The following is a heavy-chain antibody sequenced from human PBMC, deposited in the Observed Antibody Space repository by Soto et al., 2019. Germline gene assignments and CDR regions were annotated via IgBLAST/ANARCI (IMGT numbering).Heavy chain of an antibody. CDR2: IYSGGST. J-gene: IGHJ5*02. CDR3: ARDWPTGAWWFDP. CDR1: GFTVSSNY. D-gene: IGHD4-17*01. V-gene: IGHV3-66*01. Sequence: EVQLVESGGGLVQPGGSLRLSCAASGFTVSSNYMSWVRQAPGKGLEWVSVIYSGGSTYYADSVKGRFTISRDNSKNTLYLQMNSLRAEDTAVYYCARDWPTGAWWFDPWGQGTLVTVSS.